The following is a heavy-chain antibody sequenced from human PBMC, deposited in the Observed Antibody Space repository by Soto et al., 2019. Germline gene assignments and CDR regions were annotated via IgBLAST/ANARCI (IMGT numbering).Heavy chain of an antibody. CDR3: AKHSENFGDSKCDY. J-gene: IGHJ4*02. Sequence: SETLYLTCAVYGGSFSGYYWSWIRQPPGKGLEWIGEINHSGSTNYNPSLKSRVTISVDNSKDTLFLQMHSLRAEDTALYYCAKHSENFGDSKCDYWGQGTLVTVSS. V-gene: IGHV4-34*01. D-gene: IGHD4-17*01. CDR2: INHSGST. CDR1: GGSFSGYY.